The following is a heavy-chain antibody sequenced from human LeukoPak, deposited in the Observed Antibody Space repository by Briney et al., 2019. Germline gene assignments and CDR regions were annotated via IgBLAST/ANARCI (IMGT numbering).Heavy chain of an antibody. D-gene: IGHD4-23*01. CDR3: ARIRRYDYDGFRPGWVYWYFDV. Sequence: SETLSLTYSVSGGSISGYYWSWIRQPPGKGLEWIGFIYYNGSTNYNPSLKSRITISVDTSKNQFSLKLNSVTAADTAIFYCARIRRYDYDGFRPGWVYWYFDVWGRGTLVTVSS. V-gene: IGHV4-59*01. CDR1: GGSISGYY. CDR2: IYYNGST. J-gene: IGHJ2*01.